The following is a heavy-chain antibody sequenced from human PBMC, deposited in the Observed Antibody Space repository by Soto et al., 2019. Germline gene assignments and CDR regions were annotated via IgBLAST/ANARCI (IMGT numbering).Heavy chain of an antibody. J-gene: IGHJ6*02. D-gene: IGHD6-13*01. CDR2: INPNSGGT. CDR1: GYTFTGYY. Sequence: GASVKVSCKASGYTFTGYYMHWVRQAPGQGLEWMGWINPNSGGTNYAQKFQGWVTMTRDTSISTAYMELSRPRSDDTAVYYCARDREGYSSSWLYYYYGMDVWGQGTTVTV. V-gene: IGHV1-2*04. CDR3: ARDREGYSSSWLYYYYGMDV.